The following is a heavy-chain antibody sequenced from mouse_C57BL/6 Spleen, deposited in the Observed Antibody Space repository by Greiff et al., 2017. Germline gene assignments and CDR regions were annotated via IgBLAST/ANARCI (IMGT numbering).Heavy chain of an antibody. CDR1: GFTFSSYT. CDR3: ARHGSDYEGGAMDY. D-gene: IGHD2-4*01. J-gene: IGHJ4*01. CDR2: ISGGGGNT. Sequence: VKVEESGGGLVKPGGSLKLSCAASGFTFSSYTMSWVRQTPEKRLEWVATISGGGGNTYYPDSVKGRFTISRDNAKNTLYLQMSSLRSEDTALYYCARHGSDYEGGAMDYWGQGTSVTVSS. V-gene: IGHV5-9*01.